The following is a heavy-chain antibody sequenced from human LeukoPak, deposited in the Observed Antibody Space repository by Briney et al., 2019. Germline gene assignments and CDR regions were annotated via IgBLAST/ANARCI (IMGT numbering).Heavy chain of an antibody. Sequence: GGSLRLSCAASGFILSSNHMSCVRQVPGKGLEWVSIIYSDDTTYYADSVKGRFTVSRDKSKNTLYLQMNSLRAEDTAVYYCARETPGSRVFDYWGQGTLVTISS. CDR2: IYSDDTT. CDR1: GFILSSNH. J-gene: IGHJ4*02. CDR3: ARETPGSRVFDY. V-gene: IGHV3-66*01. D-gene: IGHD1-14*01.